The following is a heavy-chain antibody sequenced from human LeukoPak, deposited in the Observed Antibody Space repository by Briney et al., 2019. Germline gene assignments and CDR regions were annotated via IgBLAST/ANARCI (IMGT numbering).Heavy chain of an antibody. V-gene: IGHV1-46*01. D-gene: IGHD5-18*01. J-gene: IGHJ5*02. CDR3: ARVFVDTASANWFDP. Sequence: ASVKVSCKASGYTFTSYYMHWVRQAPGQGLEWMGIISPRGGSTSYAQKFQGRVTMTRDMSTSTVYMELSSLRSEDTAVYYCARVFVDTASANWFDPWGQGTLVTVSS. CDR2: ISPRGGST. CDR1: GYTFTSYY.